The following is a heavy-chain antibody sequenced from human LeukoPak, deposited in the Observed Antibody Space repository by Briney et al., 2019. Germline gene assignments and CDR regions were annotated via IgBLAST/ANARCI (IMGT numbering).Heavy chain of an antibody. Sequence: GGSLRLSCAASGFSFSSFCMNWVRQAPGKGLEWVSVIYSGGSTYYADPVKGRFTISSDNSKNTLYLQMNSLRAEDTAVYYCARVAVAGTSGYFDYWGQGTLVTVSS. J-gene: IGHJ4*02. CDR3: ARVAVAGTSGYFDY. V-gene: IGHV3-53*01. CDR1: GFSFSSFC. CDR2: IYSGGST. D-gene: IGHD6-19*01.